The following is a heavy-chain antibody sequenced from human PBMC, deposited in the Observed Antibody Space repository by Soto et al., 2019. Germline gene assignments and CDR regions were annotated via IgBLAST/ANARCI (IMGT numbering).Heavy chain of an antibody. Sequence: LRLSCAASGFTFSSYAMSWVRQAPGKGLEWVSAISGSGGSTYYADSVKGRFTISRDNSKNTLYLQMNSLRAEDTAVYYCAKDYYDSSGYYPYYFDYWGQGTLVTVSS. V-gene: IGHV3-23*01. D-gene: IGHD3-22*01. CDR1: GFTFSSYA. J-gene: IGHJ4*02. CDR3: AKDYYDSSGYYPYYFDY. CDR2: ISGSGGST.